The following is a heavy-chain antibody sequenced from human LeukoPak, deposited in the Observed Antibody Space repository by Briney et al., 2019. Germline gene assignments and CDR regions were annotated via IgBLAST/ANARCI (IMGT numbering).Heavy chain of an antibody. CDR1: GYSITGGYY. D-gene: IGHD3-10*01. CDR3: ARLAVDSGRADY. CDR2: IDHTGKT. Sequence: PSETLSLTCTVSGYSITGGYYWGWIRQPPGKGPEWTGSIDHTGKTYYTSSLESRITIAVDTSKNQFSLKLISVTAADAAVYYCARLAVDSGRADYWGQGTLVIVSS. J-gene: IGHJ4*02. V-gene: IGHV4-38-2*02.